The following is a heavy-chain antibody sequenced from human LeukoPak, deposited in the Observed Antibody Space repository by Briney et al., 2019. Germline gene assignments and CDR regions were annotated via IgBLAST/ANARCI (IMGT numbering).Heavy chain of an antibody. Sequence: SETLSLTCTVSGGSISSSSYYWGWIRQPPGKGLEWIGSIYYSGSTYYNPSLKSRVTISVDTSKNQFSLKLSSVTAADTAVYYCATTPSLNTAMVNVDYWGQGNLVTVSS. CDR1: GGSISSSSYY. CDR2: IYYSGST. V-gene: IGHV4-39*01. CDR3: ATTPSLNTAMVNVDY. J-gene: IGHJ4*02. D-gene: IGHD5-18*01.